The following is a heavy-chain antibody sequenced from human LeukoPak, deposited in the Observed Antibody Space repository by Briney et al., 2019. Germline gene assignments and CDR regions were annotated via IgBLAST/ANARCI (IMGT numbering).Heavy chain of an antibody. D-gene: IGHD3-10*01. V-gene: IGHV3-30*04. CDR2: ISYDGSNK. Sequence: PGGSLRLSCAASGFTFSSYAMHWVRQAPGKGLEWVAVISYDGSNKYYADSVKGRFTISRDNSKNTLYLQMNSLRAEDTAVYYCARDRYGSGSYRLDYWGQGTLVTVSS. J-gene: IGHJ4*02. CDR3: ARDRYGSGSYRLDY. CDR1: GFTFSSYA.